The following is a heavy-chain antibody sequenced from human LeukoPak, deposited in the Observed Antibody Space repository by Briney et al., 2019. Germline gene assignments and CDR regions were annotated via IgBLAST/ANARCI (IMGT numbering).Heavy chain of an antibody. J-gene: IGHJ4*02. CDR2: IYYSGST. D-gene: IGHD3-3*01. CDR3: GRDNFGSDFDY. Sequence: SETLSLTCTVSGGSISSSSYYWGWIRQPPGKGLEWIGSIYYSGSTYYNPSLKSRVTISVDTSKNQFSLKLSSVTAADTAVYYCGRDNFGSDFDYWGQGTLVTVSS. CDR1: GGSISSSSYY. V-gene: IGHV4-39*07.